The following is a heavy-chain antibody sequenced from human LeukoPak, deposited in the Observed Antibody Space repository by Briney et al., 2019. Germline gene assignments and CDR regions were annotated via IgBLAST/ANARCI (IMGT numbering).Heavy chain of an antibody. CDR1: RFTFSGYA. D-gene: IGHD3-10*01. J-gene: IGHJ4*02. Sequence: GGSLRLSCVASRFTFSGYAMSWVRQAPGKGLEWVSTISGSGGSTYYADSVKGRFTISRDTSKNAVYLQMNSLRAEDTAVYYCAKAGGRGSGSYWWSFDYWGQGKLVTVSS. V-gene: IGHV3-23*01. CDR3: AKAGGRGSGSYWWSFDY. CDR2: ISGSGGST.